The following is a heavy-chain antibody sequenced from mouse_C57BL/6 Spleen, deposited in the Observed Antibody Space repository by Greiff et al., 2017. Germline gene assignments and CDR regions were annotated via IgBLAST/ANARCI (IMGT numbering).Heavy chain of an antibody. Sequence: QVQLQQSGAELVRPGASVTLSCKASGYTFTDYEMHWVKQTPVHGLEWIGAIDPETGGTAYNQKFKGKAILTADKSSSTAYMERRILTSEDAAVYYCTKTGAFAYWGQGTLVTVSA. D-gene: IGHD4-1*01. J-gene: IGHJ3*01. CDR2: IDPETGGT. CDR1: GYTFTDYE. CDR3: TKTGAFAY. V-gene: IGHV1-15*01.